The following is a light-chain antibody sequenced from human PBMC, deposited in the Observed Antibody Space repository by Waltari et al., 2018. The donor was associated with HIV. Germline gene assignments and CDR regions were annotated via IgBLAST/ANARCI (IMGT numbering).Light chain of an antibody. V-gene: IGKV3-15*01. Sequence: EIVMTQSPATLSVSPGERATLSCRASLNFGSSLAWYQQKPGLAPRLLIYAASTRATGIPAKFSGSGSGTDFTLTISSLQSEDFAIYYCQQYNNWPYTFGQGTKLEFK. CDR1: LNFGSS. CDR3: QQYNNWPYT. CDR2: AAS. J-gene: IGKJ2*01.